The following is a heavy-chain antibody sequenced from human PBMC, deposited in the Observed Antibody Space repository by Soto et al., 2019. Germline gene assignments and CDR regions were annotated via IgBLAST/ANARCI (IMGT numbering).Heavy chain of an antibody. CDR1: GGAFHSSA. CDR3: ALAPNWTYHLTSY. D-gene: IGHD2-2*01. V-gene: IGHV1-69*06. J-gene: IGHJ4*02. CDR2: IIPMSDSP. Sequence: SVKVSCKVSGGAFHSSALNWVRQAPGQGLEWIGGIIPMSDSPNYAQEFQGRVTIIADISTTTADMEVRSLRADDTAVYYCALAPNWTYHLTSYWGQGSLVTVSS.